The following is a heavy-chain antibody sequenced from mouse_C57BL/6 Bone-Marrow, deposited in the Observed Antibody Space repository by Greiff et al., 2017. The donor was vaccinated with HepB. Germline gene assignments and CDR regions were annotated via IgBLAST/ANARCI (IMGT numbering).Heavy chain of an antibody. D-gene: IGHD3-2*02. Sequence: QVHVKQSGAELARPGASVKLSCKASGYTFTSYGISWVKQRTGQGLEWIGEIYPRSGNTYYNEKFKGKATLTADKSSSTAYMELRSLTSEDSAVYFCAREGSSGYVAYWGQGTLVTVSA. CDR1: GYTFTSYG. V-gene: IGHV1-81*01. CDR3: AREGSSGYVAY. CDR2: IYPRSGNT. J-gene: IGHJ3*01.